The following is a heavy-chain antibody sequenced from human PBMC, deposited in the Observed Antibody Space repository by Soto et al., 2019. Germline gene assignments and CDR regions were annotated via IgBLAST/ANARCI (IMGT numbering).Heavy chain of an antibody. J-gene: IGHJ5*02. CDR1: GFSFEKHA. D-gene: IGHD2-2*01. Sequence: GGSLRLSCEGSGFSFEKHAMSWVRQAPGKGLEWVAGLNGNGDHTYYAPSVRGRFTISRDNSKKTVFLQMNSLRADDTGVYYCSRHPTLVVPAALFLATWGQGTRVTVSS. V-gene: IGHV3-23*01. CDR3: SRHPTLVVPAALFLAT. CDR2: LNGNGDHT.